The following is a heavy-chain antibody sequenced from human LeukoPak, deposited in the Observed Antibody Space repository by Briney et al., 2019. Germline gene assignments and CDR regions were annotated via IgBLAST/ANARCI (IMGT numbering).Heavy chain of an antibody. J-gene: IGHJ5*02. CDR1: GYSFADYY. Sequence: ASVKVSFKASGYSFADYYMHWVRQAPGQGLEWMGWIKPNSGDTRSAQKFQGRVTMTRDTSISTAYMELSSLRYDDTAVYYCATNILVRDIINWFDPWGQGTLVTVSP. V-gene: IGHV1-2*02. CDR3: ATNILVRDIINWFDP. CDR2: IKPNSGDT. D-gene: IGHD3-10*01.